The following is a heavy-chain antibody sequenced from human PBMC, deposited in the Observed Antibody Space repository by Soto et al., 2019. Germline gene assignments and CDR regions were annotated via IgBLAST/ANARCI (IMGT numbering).Heavy chain of an antibody. V-gene: IGHV4-31*03. Sequence: PSETVSLTCSVSGGSVSSNIYYWTWIRQHPGKGPEWIGHIYYSGSTYYNPSLKSRVTISLDMSKNQFSLKLTSVSAADTAVYYCARVVTPPSGSSCYFFDYWGQGTLVTVSS. CDR1: GGSVSSNIYY. D-gene: IGHD2-15*01. CDR2: IYYSGST. J-gene: IGHJ4*02. CDR3: ARVVTPPSGSSCYFFDY.